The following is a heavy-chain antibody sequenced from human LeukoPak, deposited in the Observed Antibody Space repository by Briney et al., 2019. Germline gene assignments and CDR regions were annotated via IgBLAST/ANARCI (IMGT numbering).Heavy chain of an antibody. CDR1: GFTFNSYG. D-gene: IGHD3-10*01. V-gene: IGHV3-48*04. CDR3: ARTSYYYGSGSSDYYYGMDV. Sequence: PGGSLRLSCAASGFTFNSYGMHWVRQTPGKGLEWVSYISSSGSTIYYADSVKGRFTISRDNAKNSLYLQMNSLRAEDMAVYYCARTSYYYGSGSSDYYYGMDVWGKGTTVTVSS. CDR2: ISSSGSTI. J-gene: IGHJ6*04.